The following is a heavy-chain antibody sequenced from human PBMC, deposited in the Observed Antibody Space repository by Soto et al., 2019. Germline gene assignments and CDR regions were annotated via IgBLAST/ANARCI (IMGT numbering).Heavy chain of an antibody. CDR2: MNLNTNKT. CDR1: GYTFTNYE. J-gene: IGHJ4*02. CDR3: ARVQGGYDLGLDY. D-gene: IGHD5-12*01. V-gene: IGHV1-8*01. Sequence: GASVKVSCKAAGYTFTNYEINWVRQATGQGLEWMGLMNLNTNKTGYAQKFQGRVTMAGTTSIRTAYMELSGLKSDDTAVYYCARVQGGYDLGLDYWGQGTPVTVSS.